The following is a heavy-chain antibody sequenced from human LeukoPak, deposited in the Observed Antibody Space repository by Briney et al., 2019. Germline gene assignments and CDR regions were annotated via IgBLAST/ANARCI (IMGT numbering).Heavy chain of an antibody. CDR3: ARDATPYYYGSASYFFVH. V-gene: IGHV1-18*01. CDR2: ISAYNGNA. D-gene: IGHD3-10*01. CDR1: GYTFTSFG. J-gene: IGHJ5*02. Sequence: ASVKVSCKASGYTFTSFGVNWVRPAPGQGVEWRGWISAYNGNASYVQTYEGRVTMTTETSTSTAYMELRNLTSDDTAVYYCARDATPYYYGSASYFFVHWGQGTLVTVSS.